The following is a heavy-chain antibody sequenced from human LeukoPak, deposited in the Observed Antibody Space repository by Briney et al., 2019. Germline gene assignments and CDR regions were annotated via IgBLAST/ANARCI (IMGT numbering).Heavy chain of an antibody. CDR3: AKGPWAWIQLWLPDY. D-gene: IGHD5-18*01. CDR1: GFTFSSYG. CDR2: ISYDGSNK. J-gene: IGHJ4*02. Sequence: GGSLRLSCAASGFTFSSYGMHWVRQAPGKGLEWVAVISYDGSNKYYADSVKGRFTISRDNSKNTLYLQMNSLRAEDTAVYYCAKGPWAWIQLWLPDYWGQGTLVTVSP. V-gene: IGHV3-30*18.